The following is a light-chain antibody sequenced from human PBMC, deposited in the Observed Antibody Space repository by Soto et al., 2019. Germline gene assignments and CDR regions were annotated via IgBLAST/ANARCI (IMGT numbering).Light chain of an antibody. Sequence: DVVITQSPLSLPVTLGQPASISCRSNQSLVHSDGIAYFSWFQQRPGRSPRRLIYKVSNRDSGVPARFSGSGSGTDFALKISRVEADDVGVYYCMQATHWPITFGQGNTVDIK. CDR3: MQATHWPIT. V-gene: IGKV2-30*02. J-gene: IGKJ1*01. CDR2: KVS. CDR1: QSLVHSDGIAY.